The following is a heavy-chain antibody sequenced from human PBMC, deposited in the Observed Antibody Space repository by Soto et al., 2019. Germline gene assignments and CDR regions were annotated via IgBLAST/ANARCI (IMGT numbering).Heavy chain of an antibody. CDR2: IYHSGST. CDR3: ARAAMGGSSWPFDY. CDR1: GGSISSSNW. Sequence: QVQLQELGPGLVKPSGTLSLTCAVSGGSISSSNWWSWVRQPPGKGLEWIGEIYHSGSTNYNPSLKSRGTISVDKSKNQFSRKLSSVTAADTAVYYCARAAMGGSSWPFDYWGQGTLVTVSS. D-gene: IGHD6-13*01. V-gene: IGHV4-4*02. J-gene: IGHJ4*02.